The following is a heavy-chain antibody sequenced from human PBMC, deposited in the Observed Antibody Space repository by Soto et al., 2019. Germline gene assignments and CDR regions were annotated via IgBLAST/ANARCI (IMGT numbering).Heavy chain of an antibody. CDR1: GGSISSSRYY. CDR3: ARGYTSSWYGVDY. CDR2: IYYSGST. V-gene: IGHV4-39*01. Sequence: QLQLQESGPGLVKPSETLSLTCTVSGGSISSSRYYWGWIRQPPGKGLEWIGSIYYSGSTYYNPSLKIRVTISVDTSKNQFSLKLSSVTAADTAVYYCARGYTSSWYGVDYWGQGTLVTVSS. J-gene: IGHJ4*02. D-gene: IGHD6-13*01.